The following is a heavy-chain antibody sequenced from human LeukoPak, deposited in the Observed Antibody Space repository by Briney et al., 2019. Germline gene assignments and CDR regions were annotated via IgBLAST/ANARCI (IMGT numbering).Heavy chain of an antibody. D-gene: IGHD2-2*01. J-gene: IGHJ6*02. Sequence: GGSLRLSCAASGFTFSTYAMSWVRQGHGKGLEWVATFTVVEGITHYADSVKGRFTISRDNSKNTLYLQMNSLRVEDTAVYYCAKAIEDEGYCSSTSCYVYYYYYGMDVWGQGTTVTVSS. CDR1: GFTFSTYA. CDR2: FTVVEGIT. V-gene: IGHV3-23*01. CDR3: AKAIEDEGYCSSTSCYVYYYYYGMDV.